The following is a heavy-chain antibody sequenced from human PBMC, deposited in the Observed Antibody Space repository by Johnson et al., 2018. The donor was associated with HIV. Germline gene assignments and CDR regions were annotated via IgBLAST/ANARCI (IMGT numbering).Heavy chain of an antibody. V-gene: IGHV3-7*05. CDR3: AKDVTMIVGGAFDI. CDR1: GFMFSSYW. D-gene: IGHD3-22*01. Sequence: EVQLVESGGGVVQPGGSLRLSCAASGFMFSSYWMSWVRQAPGRGLEWVANIKQDGSEKYYVDSVKGRFTISRDNAKNSLYLQMNSLRAEDTALYYCAKDVTMIVGGAFDIWGQGTMVTVSS. J-gene: IGHJ3*02. CDR2: IKQDGSEK.